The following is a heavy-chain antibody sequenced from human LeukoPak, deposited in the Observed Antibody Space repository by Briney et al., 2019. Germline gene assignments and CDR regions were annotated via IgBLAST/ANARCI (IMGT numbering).Heavy chain of an antibody. Sequence: SVKVSCKASGGTFSSYAISWVRQAPGQGLEWMGGIIPIFGTANYAQKFQGRVTITTDESTSTAYMELSSLRSEDTAVYYCARVKRGDADAFDIWGQGTMVTVSS. V-gene: IGHV1-69*05. CDR3: ARVKRGDADAFDI. J-gene: IGHJ3*02. CDR1: GGTFSSYA. D-gene: IGHD2-21*02. CDR2: IIPIFGTA.